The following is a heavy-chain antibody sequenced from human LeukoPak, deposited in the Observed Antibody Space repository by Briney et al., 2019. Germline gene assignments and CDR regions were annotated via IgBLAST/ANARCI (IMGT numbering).Heavy chain of an antibody. Sequence: GGSLRLSCAASGFTFISYWMHWVRQAPGKGLVWVSRIKSDGSSASYADSVKGRFTISRDNANNFLYLQMNSLRAEDTAVYYCATETNGRHYDYWGQGTLLTVSS. V-gene: IGHV3-74*01. CDR2: IKSDGSSA. CDR3: ATETNGRHYDY. CDR1: GFTFISYW. D-gene: IGHD1-14*01. J-gene: IGHJ4*02.